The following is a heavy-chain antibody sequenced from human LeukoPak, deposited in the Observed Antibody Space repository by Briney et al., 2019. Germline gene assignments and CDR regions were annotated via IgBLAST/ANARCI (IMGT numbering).Heavy chain of an antibody. Sequence: PSQTLSLTCAVSGGSISSGGYSWSWIRQPPGKGLEWIGYIYHSGSTYYNPSLKSRVTISVDRSKNQFSLKLSSVTAADTAVYYCASYYYDSGPFHDAFDIWGQGTMVTVSS. J-gene: IGHJ3*02. CDR2: IYHSGST. CDR3: ASYYYDSGPFHDAFDI. V-gene: IGHV4-30-2*01. CDR1: GGSISSGGYS. D-gene: IGHD3-22*01.